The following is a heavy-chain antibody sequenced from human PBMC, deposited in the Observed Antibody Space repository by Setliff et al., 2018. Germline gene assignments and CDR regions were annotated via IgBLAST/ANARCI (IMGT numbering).Heavy chain of an antibody. Sequence: ASVKVSCKVSGYTLTELSRHWVRQAPGKGLEWMGGFDPEDGETIYAQKFQGRVTMTEDTSTDTAYMELSSLRSEDTAVYYCASSVAAAGMLYYYYGMDVWGQGTTVTV. CDR3: ASSVAAAGMLYYYYGMDV. D-gene: IGHD6-13*01. CDR2: FDPEDGET. CDR1: GYTLTELS. V-gene: IGHV1-24*01. J-gene: IGHJ6*02.